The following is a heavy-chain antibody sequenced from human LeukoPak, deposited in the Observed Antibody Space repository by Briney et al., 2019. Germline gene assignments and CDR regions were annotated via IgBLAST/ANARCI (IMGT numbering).Heavy chain of an antibody. V-gene: IGHV1-8*01. J-gene: IGHJ6*02. CDR1: GYTFSNYD. D-gene: IGHD2-15*01. Sequence: GASVKVSCKASGYTFSNYDINWVRQVTGQGLEWVGWMNPNSGNTGYAQKFQGRVTMTRNTSISTAYMELSSLRSEDTAVYYCARVFSTSGGYYYYGMDVWGQGTTVTVSS. CDR2: MNPNSGNT. CDR3: ARVFSTSGGYYYYGMDV.